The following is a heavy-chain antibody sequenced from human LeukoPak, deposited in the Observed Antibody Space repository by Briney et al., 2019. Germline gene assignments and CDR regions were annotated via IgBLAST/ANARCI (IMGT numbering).Heavy chain of an antibody. Sequence: GGSLRLSCAASGLTFSNYGMHWVRQAPGKGLEWLAIIWYDGSNKYYADSVKGRFTVSRDNSKNTLYLQMNSLRAEDTAVYYCARGRGVRGYDIVVVVTAQYVFDYWGQGTLVTVSS. CDR2: IWYDGSNK. D-gene: IGHD2-15*01. V-gene: IGHV3-33*01. CDR1: GLTFSNYG. CDR3: ARGRGVRGYDIVVVVTAQYVFDY. J-gene: IGHJ4*02.